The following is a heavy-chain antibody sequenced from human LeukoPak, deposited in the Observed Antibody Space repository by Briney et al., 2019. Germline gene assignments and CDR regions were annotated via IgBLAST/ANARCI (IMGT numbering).Heavy chain of an antibody. CDR3: ARLGYCSGGSCIPGYFQH. D-gene: IGHD2-15*01. CDR2: IYYSGST. V-gene: IGHV4-39*01. Sequence: PSETLSLTCTVSGGSISSSSYYWGWIRQPPGKGLEWIGSIYYSGSTYYNPSLKSRVTISVDTSENQFSLKLSSVTAADTAVYYCARLGYCSGGSCIPGYFQHWGQGTLVTVSS. CDR1: GGSISSSSYY. J-gene: IGHJ1*01.